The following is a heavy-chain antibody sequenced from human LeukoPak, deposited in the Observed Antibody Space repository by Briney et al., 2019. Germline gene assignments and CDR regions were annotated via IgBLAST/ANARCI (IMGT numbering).Heavy chain of an antibody. Sequence: GGSLRLSCAASGFTFSSYAMTGVRQAPGKGLEWVSAISGSGGSTYYADSVKGRFTISRDNSKNTLYLQMNSLRAEDTAVYYCAKRRYSSGWIDYWGQGTLVTVSS. CDR3: AKRRYSSGWIDY. V-gene: IGHV3-23*01. CDR2: ISGSGGST. J-gene: IGHJ4*02. D-gene: IGHD6-19*01. CDR1: GFTFSSYA.